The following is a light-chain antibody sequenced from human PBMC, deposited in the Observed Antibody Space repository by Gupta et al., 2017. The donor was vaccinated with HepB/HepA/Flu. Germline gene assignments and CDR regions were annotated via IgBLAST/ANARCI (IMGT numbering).Light chain of an antibody. V-gene: IGKV3-20*01. CDR1: QSVSNSY. CDR3: QQYCSSPVT. CDR2: GAS. J-gene: IGKJ1*01. Sequence: EIVFTPSPVTLSLSPGERAALSCRASQSVSNSYLAWYQQKPGQALRLLMYGASSRAIGLTDRFSGSGSGTEFSLTISRLEPEDFAVYYCQQYCSSPVTFGQGTRVEIK.